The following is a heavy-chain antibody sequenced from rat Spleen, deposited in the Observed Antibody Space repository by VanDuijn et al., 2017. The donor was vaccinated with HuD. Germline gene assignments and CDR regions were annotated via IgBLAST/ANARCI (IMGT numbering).Heavy chain of an antibody. CDR2: ISYDDSRT. CDR1: GFTFSDYY. V-gene: IGHV5-7*01. D-gene: IGHD1-9*01. Sequence: EVQLVESDGGLVQPGRSLKLSCAASGFTFSDYYMAWVRQAPTTGLEWVATISYDDSRTYYRDSVKGRFTISRDNAKSTLSLQMDSLRSEDTATYYCARRHYGYTDYFDYWGQGVMVTVSS. CDR3: ARRHYGYTDYFDY. J-gene: IGHJ2*01.